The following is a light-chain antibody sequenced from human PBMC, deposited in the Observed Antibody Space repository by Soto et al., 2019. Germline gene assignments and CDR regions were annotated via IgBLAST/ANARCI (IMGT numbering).Light chain of an antibody. CDR3: QQYDNWPPIT. J-gene: IGKJ2*01. Sequence: EVLMTQSPATLSVSPGENVTLSCRASQSVSWKLAWYQQKPGQAPRLLIYGASKRVPTVPAKFSGSGSGTEFSLTITSLQSEDFAVYYCQQYDNWPPITFGQGTKLEIK. CDR1: QSVSWK. V-gene: IGKV3-15*01. CDR2: GAS.